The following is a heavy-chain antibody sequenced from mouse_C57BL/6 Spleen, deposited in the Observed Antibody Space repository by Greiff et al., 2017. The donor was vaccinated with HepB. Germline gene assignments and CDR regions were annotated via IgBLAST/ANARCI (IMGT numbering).Heavy chain of an antibody. CDR3: TRRPSPAGTGYYFDY. Sequence: VQLQQSGAELARPGASVKLSCKASGYTFTSYGISWVKQRTGQGLEWIGEIYPRSGNTYYNEKFKGKATLTADKSSSTAYMELRSLTSEDSAVYFWTRRPSPAGTGYYFDYWGQGTTLTVSS. CDR1: GYTFTSYG. D-gene: IGHD4-1*01. CDR2: IYPRSGNT. V-gene: IGHV1-81*01. J-gene: IGHJ2*01.